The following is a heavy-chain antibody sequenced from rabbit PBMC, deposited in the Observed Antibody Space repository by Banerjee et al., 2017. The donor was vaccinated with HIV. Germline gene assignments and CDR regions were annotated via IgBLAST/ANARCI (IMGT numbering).Heavy chain of an antibody. CDR3: ARDRAKSAGYGGYGCGYFDL. CDR1: GFSFSNGYV. J-gene: IGHJ4*01. CDR2: IDPVFGST. D-gene: IGHD6-1*01. Sequence: QEQLEESGGDLVKPEGSLTLTCTASGFSFSNGYVMCWVRQAPGKGLEWIGYIDPVFGSTYYASWVNGRFTISSDNAQNTLYLQLNSLTAADTATYFCARDRAKSAGYGGYGCGYFDLWGQGTLVTVS. V-gene: IGHV1S45*01.